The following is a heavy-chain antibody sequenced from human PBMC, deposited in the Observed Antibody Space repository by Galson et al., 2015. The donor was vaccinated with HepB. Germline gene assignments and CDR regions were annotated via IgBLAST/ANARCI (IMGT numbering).Heavy chain of an antibody. V-gene: IGHV1-69*02. CDR3: AISPLVKKDIDPTFDGPRGSREPYFDS. D-gene: IGHD2/OR15-2a*01. Sequence: SVKVSCKASGGNLDTLTISWVRQIPGQGLQWMGRIIPLLRKTKYAQTFHGRVTITADKSTNTVYVELRSLRYEDAAVYYCAISPLVKKDIDPTFDGPRGSREPYFDSWGQGTLLTVSS. CDR2: IIPLLRKT. J-gene: IGHJ4*02. CDR1: GGNLDTLT.